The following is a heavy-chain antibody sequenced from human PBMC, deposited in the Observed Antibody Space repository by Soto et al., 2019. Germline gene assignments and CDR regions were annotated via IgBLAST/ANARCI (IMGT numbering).Heavy chain of an antibody. CDR2: TIPILGIA. V-gene: IGHV1-69*02. CDR3: VSSVRQQLVPTVPSAFDI. J-gene: IGHJ3*02. D-gene: IGHD6-13*01. CDR1: GGTFSSYT. Sequence: GASVKVSCKASGGTFSSYTISWVRQAPGQGLEWMGRTIPILGIANYAQKFQGRVTITADKSTSTAYMKLRSLRSEDTAVFYCVSSVRQQLVPTVPSAFDIWGQGTMVTVSS.